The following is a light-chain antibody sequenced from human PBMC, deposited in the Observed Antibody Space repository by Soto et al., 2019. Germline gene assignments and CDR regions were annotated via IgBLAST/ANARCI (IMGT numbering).Light chain of an antibody. Sequence: EIVLTQSPGTLSLSPGERATLSCRASQSVSDNYLGWYQQKPGQAPRLLIYGASSRATGIPDRFSGSGSGIDFTLTISRLEPEEFAVYYCQQYGSSPRVTFGGGTKVEIK. J-gene: IGKJ4*01. CDR2: GAS. CDR3: QQYGSSPRVT. V-gene: IGKV3-20*01. CDR1: QSVSDNY.